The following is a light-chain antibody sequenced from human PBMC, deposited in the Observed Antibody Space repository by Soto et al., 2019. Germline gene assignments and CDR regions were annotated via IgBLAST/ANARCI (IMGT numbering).Light chain of an antibody. Sequence: EIVWTQYPGTLSLSPGERATLSCRASQSVSRNYLAWYQQKPGQAPRLLIYGASSRATGSPDRFSGSGSGTDFILTISRLEPEDFAVYYCQQYGSSLLTFGGGTKVEIK. CDR1: QSVSRNY. J-gene: IGKJ4*01. CDR3: QQYGSSLLT. CDR2: GAS. V-gene: IGKV3-20*01.